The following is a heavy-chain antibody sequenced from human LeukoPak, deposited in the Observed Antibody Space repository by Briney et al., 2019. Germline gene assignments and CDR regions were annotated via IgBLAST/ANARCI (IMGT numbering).Heavy chain of an antibody. CDR1: GGSISSYY. J-gene: IGHJ4*02. CDR2: VYYSGST. Sequence: PSETLSLTCTVSGGSISSYYWSWIRHPPGKGLEWIGYVYYSGSTDYNPSLKSRVTISLDTSKNQVSLKITSVTAADTAIYYCARDGYNSAPFDYWGPGTLVTVSS. CDR3: ARDGYNSAPFDY. D-gene: IGHD5-24*01. V-gene: IGHV4-59*12.